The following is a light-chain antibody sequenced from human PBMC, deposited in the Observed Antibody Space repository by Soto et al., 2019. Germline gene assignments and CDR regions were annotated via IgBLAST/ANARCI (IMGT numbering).Light chain of an antibody. J-gene: IGKJ1*01. V-gene: IGKV1-5*03. CDR2: EAS. CDR3: QQYNGYWT. CDR1: QSISDS. Sequence: DIQMTQSPSTLSASVGDRVTITCRASQSISDSLAWYQQKPGKAPKLLIYEASTLKSGVPSRFSGSRSVTEYTLTISSLQPDDFAIDYCQQYNGYWTFGQGTKVEIK.